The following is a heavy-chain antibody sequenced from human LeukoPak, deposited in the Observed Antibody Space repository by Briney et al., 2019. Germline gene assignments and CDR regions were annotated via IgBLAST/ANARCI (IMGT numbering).Heavy chain of an antibody. CDR2: TIPILGIA. CDR3: ARMIMKYYYDSSGYYYYYGMDV. J-gene: IGHJ6*02. V-gene: IGHV1-69*04. D-gene: IGHD3-22*01. CDR1: GGTFSSYA. Sequence: GASVKVSCKASGGTFSSYAIGWVRQAPGQGLEWMGRTIPILGIANYAQKFQGRVTITADKSTSTAYMELSSLRSEDTAVYYCARMIMKYYYDSSGYYYYYGMDVWGQGTTVTVSS.